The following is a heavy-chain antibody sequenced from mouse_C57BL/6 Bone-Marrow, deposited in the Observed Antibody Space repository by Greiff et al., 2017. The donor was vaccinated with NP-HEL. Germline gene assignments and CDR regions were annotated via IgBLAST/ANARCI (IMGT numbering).Heavy chain of an antibody. J-gene: IGHJ2*01. V-gene: IGHV1-72*01. CDR2: IDPNSGGT. CDR1: GYTFTSYW. Sequence: VQRVESGAELVKPGASVKLSCKASGYTFTSYWMHWVKQRPGRGLEWIGRIDPNSGGTKYNEKFKSKATLTVDKPSSTAYMQLSSLTSEDSAVYYCARPIRDFYYFDYWGQGTTLTVSA. CDR3: ARPIRDFYYFDY. D-gene: IGHD1-2*01.